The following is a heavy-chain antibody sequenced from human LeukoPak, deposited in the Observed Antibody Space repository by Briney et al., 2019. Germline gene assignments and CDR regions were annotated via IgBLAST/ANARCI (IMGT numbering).Heavy chain of an antibody. CDR2: IQPSGGST. CDR1: GYTFTSYH. V-gene: IGHV1-46*03. CDR3: ARGAVAGRRFDY. Sequence: GASVKVPCKASGYTFTSYHMHWVRQAPGQGLEWMGIIQPSGGSTSYAQKFQGRVTMTRDTSTSTVYMELSSLRSEDTAVYYCARGAVAGRRFDYWGQGTLVTVSS. J-gene: IGHJ4*02. D-gene: IGHD6-19*01.